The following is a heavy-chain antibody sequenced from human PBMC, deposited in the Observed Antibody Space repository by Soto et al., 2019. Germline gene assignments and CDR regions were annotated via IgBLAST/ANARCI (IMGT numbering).Heavy chain of an antibody. J-gene: IGHJ6*03. CDR1: GYTFTSYG. V-gene: IGHV1-18*01. CDR2: ISAYNGKT. CDR3: AKVSYYYYMDV. Sequence: QVPLVQSGAEVKKPGASVKVSCQASGYTFTSYGISWVRQAPGQGLEWMGWISAYNGKTNYAQKLQGRVTMTTDTYTSTAYMELRSLRSDDTGVYYLAKVSYYYYMDVWGKGTTVTVSS.